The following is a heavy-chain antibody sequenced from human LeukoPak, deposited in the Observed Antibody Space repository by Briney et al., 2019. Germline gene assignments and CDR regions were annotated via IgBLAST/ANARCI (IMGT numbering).Heavy chain of an antibody. J-gene: IGHJ6*02. D-gene: IGHD1-14*01. CDR3: ARTGGYYYYYGMDV. Sequence: GGSLRHSCSVSGLPFSYYYMSWIRQAPGRGVEWVAYISSSRSTIYYADSVKGRFTISRDNAKNSLYLQMNSLSAEDTAVYYCARTGGYYYYYGMDVWGQGTTVTVSS. CDR1: GLPFSYYY. CDR2: ISSSRSTI. V-gene: IGHV3-11*01.